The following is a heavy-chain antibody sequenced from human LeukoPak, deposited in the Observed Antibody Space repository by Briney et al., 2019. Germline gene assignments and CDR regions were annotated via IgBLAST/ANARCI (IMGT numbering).Heavy chain of an antibody. V-gene: IGHV1-18*01. J-gene: IGHJ4*02. CDR3: ARSRRGGATTHTYYFDY. Sequence: GASVKVSCKASGYTFTSYGISWVRQAPGQGLEWMGWISAYNGNTNYAQKFQGRVTMTRNTSISTAYVELSSLRSEDTAVYYCARSRRGGATTHTYYFDYWGQGTLVTVSS. CDR1: GYTFTSYG. D-gene: IGHD1-26*01. CDR2: ISAYNGNT.